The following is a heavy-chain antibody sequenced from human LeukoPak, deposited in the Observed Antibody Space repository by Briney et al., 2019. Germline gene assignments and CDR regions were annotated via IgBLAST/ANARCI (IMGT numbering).Heavy chain of an antibody. Sequence: EGSVTLSCAASGFSFRRYDMHWVRQAPGKGLEGVAATSYDGTTEHYANFLKGRFIISRDHSRNTLSLQMDTLRPEDTAIYYCARAKGLAGSYLDNWFDPWGQGTRVIVSS. CDR2: TSYDGTTE. CDR3: ARAKGLAGSYLDNWFDP. J-gene: IGHJ5*02. CDR1: GFSFRRYD. V-gene: IGHV3-30*04. D-gene: IGHD1-26*01.